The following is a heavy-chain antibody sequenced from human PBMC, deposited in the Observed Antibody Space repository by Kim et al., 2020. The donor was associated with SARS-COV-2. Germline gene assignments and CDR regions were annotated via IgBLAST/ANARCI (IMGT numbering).Heavy chain of an antibody. CDR1: DGSISPYY. CDR3: ARVSSGGRYDY. Sequence: SETLSLTCTVSDGSISPYYWTWIRQPAGKGLEWIGRIYSSGSTNYNPSLKSRVIMSVDTSTNQFSLKLSSVTAADTAVYYCARVSSGGRYDYWGQGTLVTVS. V-gene: IGHV4-4*07. D-gene: IGHD6-19*01. CDR2: IYSSGST. J-gene: IGHJ4*02.